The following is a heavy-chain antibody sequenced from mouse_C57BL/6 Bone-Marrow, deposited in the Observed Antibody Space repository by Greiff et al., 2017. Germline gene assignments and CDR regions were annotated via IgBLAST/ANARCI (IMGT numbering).Heavy chain of an antibody. D-gene: IGHD4-1*01. CDR1: GFTFSDYY. Sequence: EVNLVESGGGLVQPGGSLKLSCAASGFTFSDYYMYWVRQTPEKRLEWVAYISNGGGSTYYPDTVKGRFTISRDNAKNPLYLQMSRLKSEATAMYYCARRGTGTYYAMDYWGQGTSVTVSS. V-gene: IGHV5-12*01. CDR3: ARRGTGTYYAMDY. J-gene: IGHJ4*01. CDR2: ISNGGGST.